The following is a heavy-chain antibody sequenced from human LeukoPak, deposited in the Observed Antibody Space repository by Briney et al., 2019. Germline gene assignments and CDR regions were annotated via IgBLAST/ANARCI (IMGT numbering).Heavy chain of an antibody. V-gene: IGHV3-23*01. CDR1: GFTFSSYA. Sequence: GGSLRLSCAASGFTFSSYAMSWVRQAPGKGLEWVSAISGSGGSTYYADSVKGRFTISRDNSRNTLYLQMNSLRAEDTAVYYCAKDRDSSSWNYYFDYWGQGALVTVSS. D-gene: IGHD6-13*01. J-gene: IGHJ4*02. CDR2: ISGSGGST. CDR3: AKDRDSSSWNYYFDY.